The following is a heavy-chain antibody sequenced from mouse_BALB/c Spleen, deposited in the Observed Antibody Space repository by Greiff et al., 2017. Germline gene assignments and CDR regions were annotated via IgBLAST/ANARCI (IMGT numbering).Heavy chain of an antibody. CDR2: ISSGGSYT. J-gene: IGHJ4*01. CDR1: GFTFSSYT. V-gene: IGHV5-6-4*01. D-gene: IGHD1-1*01. Sequence: EVMLVESGGGLVKPGGSLKLSCAASGFTFSSYTMSWVRQTPEKRLEWVATISSGGSYTYSPDSVKGRFTISRDNAKNTLYLQMSSLKSEDTAMYYWTRGGLLRGPLHAMDYWGQGTSVTVSS. CDR3: TRGGLLRGPLHAMDY.